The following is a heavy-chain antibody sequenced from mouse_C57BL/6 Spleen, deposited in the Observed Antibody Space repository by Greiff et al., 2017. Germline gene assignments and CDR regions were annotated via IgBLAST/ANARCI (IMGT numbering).Heavy chain of an antibody. Sequence: QVQLQQPGAELVKPGASVKMSCKASGYTFTSYWITWVKQRPGQGLEWIGDIYPGSGSTNYNEKFKSNATLTVDTSSSTSYRQLSSLTSEDSAVYYCARWSPGYFDYWGQGTTLTVSS. D-gene: IGHD6-2*01. CDR1: GYTFTSYW. J-gene: IGHJ2*01. CDR2: IYPGSGST. V-gene: IGHV1-55*01. CDR3: ARWSPGYFDY.